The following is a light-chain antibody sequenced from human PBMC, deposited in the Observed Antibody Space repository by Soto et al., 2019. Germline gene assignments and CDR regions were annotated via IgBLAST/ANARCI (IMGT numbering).Light chain of an antibody. V-gene: IGKV1-9*01. CDR2: GAS. J-gene: IGKJ3*01. CDR1: QAISSF. CDR3: QQLNMFPVT. Sequence: DIQLTQSPSFLSASVGDRVTITCRASQAISSFLAWYQQKPGNAPKLLIYGASTLDSGVPSRFSGSGSGTEFTLTISSLQPEDFATYYCQQLNMFPVTFGPGTKVDIK.